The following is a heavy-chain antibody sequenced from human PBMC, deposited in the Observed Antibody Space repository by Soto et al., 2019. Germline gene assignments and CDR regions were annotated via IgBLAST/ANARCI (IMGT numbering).Heavy chain of an antibody. CDR1: GYTFTDYY. CDR2: VNPSGGHT. J-gene: IGHJ4*02. D-gene: IGHD2-21*02. Sequence: QVQLLQSGAEVKKPGASVKVSCKASGYTFTDYYIHWVRLAPGQGLEWMGTVNPSGGHTTYAQHFLGRMTMPRDTSTSTLYMALTSLTSEDTAVYYCARGGHVVVVTAALDYWGQGTLVTVSS. V-gene: IGHV1-46*01. CDR3: ARGGHVVVVTAALDY.